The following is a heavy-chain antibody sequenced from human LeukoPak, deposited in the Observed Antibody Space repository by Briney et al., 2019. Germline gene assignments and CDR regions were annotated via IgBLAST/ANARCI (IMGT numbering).Heavy chain of an antibody. CDR2: LDPEDGET. Sequence: ASVKVSCKVSRYTLTELSMHWVRQAPGKGLEWMGGLDPEDGETIYAQNFQGRVTMTEDTSTDTAYMELSSLRSEDTAVYYCATDYPPAPGYSSGWPYYWGQGTLVTVSS. D-gene: IGHD6-19*01. CDR1: RYTLTELS. CDR3: ATDYPPAPGYSSGWPYY. J-gene: IGHJ4*02. V-gene: IGHV1-24*01.